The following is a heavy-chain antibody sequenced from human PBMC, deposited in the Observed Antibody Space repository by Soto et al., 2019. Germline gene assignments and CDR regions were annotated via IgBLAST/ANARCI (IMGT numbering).Heavy chain of an antibody. J-gene: IGHJ4*02. D-gene: IGHD4-17*01. Sequence: SETLSLTCTVSGGSISSYYWSWIRQPPGKGLEWIGYIYYSGSTNYNPSLKSRVTISVDTSKNQFSLKLSSVTAADTAVHYCARSSNYGDYYGYWGQGTLVTVSS. V-gene: IGHV4-59*01. CDR3: ARSSNYGDYYGY. CDR2: IYYSGST. CDR1: GGSISSYY.